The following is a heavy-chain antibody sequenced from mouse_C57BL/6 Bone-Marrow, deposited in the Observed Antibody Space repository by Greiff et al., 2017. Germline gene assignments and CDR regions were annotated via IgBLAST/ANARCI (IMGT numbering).Heavy chain of an antibody. CDR1: GFTFSDYG. CDR3: ARGDYAYEGAWFAY. Sequence: EVQLVESGGGLVKPGGSLKLSCAASGFTFSDYGMHWVRQAPEKGLKWVAYISSGSSTIYYPDTVKGRFTISRANAKNTLFLQMTSLRSEDTAMYYCARGDYAYEGAWFAYWGQGTLVTVSA. J-gene: IGHJ3*01. V-gene: IGHV5-17*01. CDR2: ISSGSSTI. D-gene: IGHD2-2*01.